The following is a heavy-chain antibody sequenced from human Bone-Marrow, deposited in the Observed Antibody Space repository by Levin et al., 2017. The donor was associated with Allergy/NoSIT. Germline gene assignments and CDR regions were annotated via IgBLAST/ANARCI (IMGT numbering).Heavy chain of an antibody. CDR3: AREGDHDHYYYYGMDV. V-gene: IGHV3-33*01. CDR2: IWYDGSNK. J-gene: IGHJ6*02. Sequence: GGSLRLSCAASGFTFSSYGMHWVRQAPGKGLEWVAVIWYDGSNKYYADSVKGRFTISRDNSKNTLYLQMNSLRAEDTAVYYCAREGDHDHYYYYGMDVWGQGTTVTVSS. CDR1: GFTFSSYG. D-gene: IGHD2-21*02.